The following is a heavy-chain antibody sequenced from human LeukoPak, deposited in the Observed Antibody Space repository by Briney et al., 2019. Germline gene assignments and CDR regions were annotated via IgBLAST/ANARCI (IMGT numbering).Heavy chain of an antibody. D-gene: IGHD3-10*01. CDR2: IYYSGST. CDR3: ARDALYYYGSGSYQL. J-gene: IGHJ4*02. Sequence: SETLSPTCTVSGGSISSGDYYWSWIRQPPGKGLEWIGYIYYSGSTYYNPSLKSRVTISVDTSKNQFSLKLSSVTAADTAVYYCARDALYYYGSGSYQLWGQGTLVTVSS. V-gene: IGHV4-30-4*01. CDR1: GGSISSGDYY.